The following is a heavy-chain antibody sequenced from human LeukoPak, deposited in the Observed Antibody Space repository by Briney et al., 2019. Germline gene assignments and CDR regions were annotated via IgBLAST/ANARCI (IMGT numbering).Heavy chain of an antibody. Sequence: GGSLRLSCAASGFTFSSYSMNWVRQAPGKGLEWVSSISSSSSYIYYADSVKGRFTISRDNAKNSLYLRMNSLRAEDTAVYYCARDSYGDYSFDIWGQGTMVTVSS. J-gene: IGHJ3*02. V-gene: IGHV3-21*01. CDR1: GFTFSSYS. CDR2: ISSSSSYI. D-gene: IGHD4-17*01. CDR3: ARDSYGDYSFDI.